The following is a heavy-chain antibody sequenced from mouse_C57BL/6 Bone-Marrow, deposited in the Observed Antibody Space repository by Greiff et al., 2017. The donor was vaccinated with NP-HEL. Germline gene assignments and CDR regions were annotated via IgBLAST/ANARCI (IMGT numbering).Heavy chain of an antibody. CDR2: INSDGSST. D-gene: IGHD2-4*01. CDR3: AREGGLRRRSYAMDY. J-gene: IGHJ4*01. V-gene: IGHV5-16*01. Sequence: EVQLVESEGGLVQPGSSMKLSCTASGFTFSDYYMAWVRQVPEKGLEWVANINSDGSSTYYLDYLKSRFIISRDNAKNILYLQMSSLKSEDTATYYGAREGGLRRRSYAMDYWGPGTSVTVSS. CDR1: GFTFSDYY.